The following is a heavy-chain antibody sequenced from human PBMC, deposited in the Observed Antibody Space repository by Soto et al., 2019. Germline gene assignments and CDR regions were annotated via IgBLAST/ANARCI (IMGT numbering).Heavy chain of an antibody. V-gene: IGHV1-2*02. D-gene: IGHD2-8*02. J-gene: IGHJ3*02. CDR2: INPNTDVT. CDR3: ARDRWGTWKHIDAFDI. CDR1: GYTFTGYX. Sequence: VKVSCKASGYTFTGYXXXXXXQAPGQGLEWMGWINPNTDVTNYAQRFQGRVTMTRDTSITTAYMELSRLRSDDTAVYYCARDRWGTWKHIDAFDIWGQGTXVTVS.